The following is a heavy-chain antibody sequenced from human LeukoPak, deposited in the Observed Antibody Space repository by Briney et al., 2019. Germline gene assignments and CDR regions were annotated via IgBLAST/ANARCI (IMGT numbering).Heavy chain of an antibody. J-gene: IGHJ4*02. Sequence: GGSLRLSCAASGFTFNTYTMNWVRQAPGKGLEWVSYISGSSGIIDYADSVRGRFTISRDNAKNSLYQQMNSLRAEDTAVYYCAREFGYWGQGTLVTVSS. V-gene: IGHV3-48*01. CDR3: AREFGY. CDR2: ISGSSGII. D-gene: IGHD3-10*01. CDR1: GFTFNTYT.